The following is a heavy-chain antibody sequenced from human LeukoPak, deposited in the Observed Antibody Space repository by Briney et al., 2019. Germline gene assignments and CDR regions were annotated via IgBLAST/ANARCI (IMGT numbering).Heavy chain of an antibody. J-gene: IGHJ6*02. CDR3: ATDSYGSDYYYGMDV. D-gene: IGHD5-18*01. CDR1: GFTFSDYY. Sequence: GGSLGLSCAASGFTFSDYYMSWIRQAPGKGLEWVSYISSSGSTIYYADSVKGRFTISRDNAKNSLYLQMNSLRAEDTAVYYCATDSYGSDYYYGMDVWGQGTTVTVSS. CDR2: ISSSGSTI. V-gene: IGHV3-11*01.